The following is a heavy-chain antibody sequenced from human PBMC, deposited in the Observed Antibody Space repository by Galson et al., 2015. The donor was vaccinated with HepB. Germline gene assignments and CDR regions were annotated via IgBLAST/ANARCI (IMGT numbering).Heavy chain of an antibody. Sequence: SVKVSCKASGYTLGRYIITWLRQAPGQGLECLGWIGPYSGNTHYAQKLQGRVTMTTDTSTSTAYMDLRSLRSDDTALYYCARVGMTYYYFDYWGQGTLVTVSS. CDR1: GYTLGRYI. J-gene: IGHJ4*02. CDR3: ARVGMTYYYFDY. CDR2: IGPYSGNT. V-gene: IGHV1-18*01. D-gene: IGHD1-14*01.